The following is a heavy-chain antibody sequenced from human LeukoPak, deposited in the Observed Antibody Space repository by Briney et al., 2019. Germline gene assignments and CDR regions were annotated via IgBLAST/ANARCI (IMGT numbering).Heavy chain of an antibody. CDR1: GFTFSSYA. Sequence: PGGSLRLSCAASGFTFSSYAMHWVRQAPGKGLEWVAVISYDGSNKYYADSVKGRFTISRDNSKNTLYLQMNSLRAEDTAVYYCAKDSQLGIAAAARPAYNWFDPWGQGTLVTVSS. V-gene: IGHV3-30-3*01. J-gene: IGHJ5*02. CDR3: AKDSQLGIAAAARPAYNWFDP. CDR2: ISYDGSNK. D-gene: IGHD6-13*01.